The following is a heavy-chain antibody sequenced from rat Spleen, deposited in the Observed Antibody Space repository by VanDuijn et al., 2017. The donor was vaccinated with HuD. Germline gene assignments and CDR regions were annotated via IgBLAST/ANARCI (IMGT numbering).Heavy chain of an antibody. D-gene: IGHD1-6*01. CDR2: AWNTGGT. CDR3: ARGGYTPDYHQDYFDY. CDR1: GFSLTSYN. J-gene: IGHJ2*01. Sequence: QVQLKESGPGLVQPSQTLSLTCTVAGFSLTSYNVHWVRQPPGKGLEWMGIAWNTGGTRYNSALNSRLSISKDNSKSQVFLKVNSLQTEDTATYYCARGGYTPDYHQDYFDYWGQGVMVTVSS. V-gene: IGHV2-41*01.